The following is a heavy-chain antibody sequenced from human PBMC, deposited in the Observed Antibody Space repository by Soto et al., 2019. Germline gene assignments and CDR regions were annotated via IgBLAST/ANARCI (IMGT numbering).Heavy chain of an antibody. D-gene: IGHD4-17*01. V-gene: IGHV3-9*01. CDR2: ISWNSGSI. CDR3: ARDVGSGYGDYVRYFDY. CDR1: GFTFDDYA. Sequence: DVQLVESGGGLVQPGRPLRLSCVVSGFTFDDYAMHWVRQAPGKGLEWVSIISWNSGSIDYADSVKGRFSISRDNAKNSLYLQMNSLRPEDTALYYCARDVGSGYGDYVRYFDYWGQGTLVTVFS. J-gene: IGHJ4*02.